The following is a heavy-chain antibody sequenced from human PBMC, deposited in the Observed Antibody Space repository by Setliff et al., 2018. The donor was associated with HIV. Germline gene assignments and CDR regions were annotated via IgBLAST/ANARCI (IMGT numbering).Heavy chain of an antibody. CDR2: IYTSGAT. CDR3: ARQYYDYVWGTYRSQYYFDN. Sequence: PSETLSLTCTVSGGSVSSGSYYWGWVRQAAGKGLEWIGQIYTSGATKYNPSLQRRVSISVDTSKNQFSLNLRSVTAADTAVYYCARQYYDYVWGTYRSQYYFDNWGQGTLVTVSS. J-gene: IGHJ4*02. V-gene: IGHV4-61*09. CDR1: GGSVSSGSYY. D-gene: IGHD3-16*02.